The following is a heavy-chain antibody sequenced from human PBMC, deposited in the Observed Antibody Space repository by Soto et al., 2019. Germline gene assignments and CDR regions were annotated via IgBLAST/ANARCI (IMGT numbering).Heavy chain of an antibody. J-gene: IGHJ6*02. CDR3: GAQLGFVKLSVV. Sequence: QVQVVQSGVEVRRPGSSVKVSCKASGDTFKNCGISWVRQAPGQGLEWMGGIIPLFGTTDFAQRFQGRLTITTDEATTSAYMELSRLRSDDTAMYYCGAQLGFVKLSVVWGQGITVIVSS. CDR1: GDTFKNCG. V-gene: IGHV1-69*01. CDR2: IIPLFGTT. D-gene: IGHD1-1*01.